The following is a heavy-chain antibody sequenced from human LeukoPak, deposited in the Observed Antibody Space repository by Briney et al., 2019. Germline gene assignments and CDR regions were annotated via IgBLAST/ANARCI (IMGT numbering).Heavy chain of an antibody. CDR2: IWHDGNHK. V-gene: IGHV3-33*01. CDR1: GFSFDTYA. CDR3: AREILGSGSYPDF. J-gene: IGHJ4*02. D-gene: IGHD3-10*01. Sequence: GRSLRLSCAASGFSFDTYAMHWVRQAPGQGLEWVALIWHDGNHKFYSNSVRGQFTISRDNSKNTVYLQMNNLRPDDTAVYYCAREILGSGSYPDFWGQGTLVTVSS.